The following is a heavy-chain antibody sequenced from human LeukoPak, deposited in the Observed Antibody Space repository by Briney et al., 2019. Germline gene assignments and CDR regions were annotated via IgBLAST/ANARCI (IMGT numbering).Heavy chain of an antibody. J-gene: IGHJ1*01. CDR1: GFTFSSYA. V-gene: IGHV3-30*04. Sequence: GRSLRLSCAASGFTFSSYAMHWVRQAPGKELEWVAVISYDGSNKYYADSVKGRFTISRDNSKNTLYLQMNSLRAEDTAVYYCARGPASLAEYFQHWARAPWSPSPQ. CDR3: ARGPASLAEYFQH. CDR2: ISYDGSNK.